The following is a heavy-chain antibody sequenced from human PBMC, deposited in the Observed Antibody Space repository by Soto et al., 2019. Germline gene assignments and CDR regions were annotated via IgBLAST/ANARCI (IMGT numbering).Heavy chain of an antibody. D-gene: IGHD3-9*01. J-gene: IGHJ4*02. CDR3: ARGIRRHYDILTGYYANDY. V-gene: IGHV4-34*01. Sequence: QLQLQQWGAGLLKPSETLSLTCAVYGGSFSGYYWSWIRQPPGKGLEWIGEINHSGSTNYNPSLKSRVTISVDTSKNQFSLKLSSVTAADTAVYYCARGIRRHYDILTGYYANDYWGQGTLVTVSS. CDR2: INHSGST. CDR1: GGSFSGYY.